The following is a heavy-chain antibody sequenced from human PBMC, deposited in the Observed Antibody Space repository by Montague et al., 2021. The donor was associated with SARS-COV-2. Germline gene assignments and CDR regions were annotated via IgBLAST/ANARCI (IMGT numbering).Heavy chain of an antibody. CDR3: ARGIWYAN. D-gene: IGHD6-13*01. CDR1: GGSISPYY. CDR2: IYYSGST. V-gene: IGHV4-59*01. Sequence: TLSLTCTVSGGSISPYYWNWIRQSPGKGLEWIGDIYYSGSTTYNLSLESRVTISVDTSKNQFSLRLSSVTAADTAVYYCARGIWYANWGQGILVTVSS. J-gene: IGHJ4*02.